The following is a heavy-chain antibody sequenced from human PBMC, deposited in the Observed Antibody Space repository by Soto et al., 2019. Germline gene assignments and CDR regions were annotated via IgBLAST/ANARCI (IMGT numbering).Heavy chain of an antibody. CDR3: ARRAGYCSGGSCSNAFDI. CDR2: IYYSGST. CDR1: GGSISSSSYY. J-gene: IGHJ3*02. D-gene: IGHD2-15*01. V-gene: IGHV4-39*01. Sequence: SETLSLTCTVSGGSISSSSYYWGWIRQPPGKGLEWIGSIYYSGSTYYNPSLKSRFTISVDTSKNQFSLRLSSVTAADTAVYYCARRAGYCSGGSCSNAFDIWGQGTMVTVSS.